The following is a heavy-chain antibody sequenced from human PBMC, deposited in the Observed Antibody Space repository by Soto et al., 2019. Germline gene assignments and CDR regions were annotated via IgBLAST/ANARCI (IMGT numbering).Heavy chain of an antibody. CDR1: GYRFIDYF. V-gene: IGHV1-2*02. CDR3: AREYNWNYQGWTRY. Sequence: GASVKVSCKASGYRFIDYFMHWVRRAPGQGLEWMGWINPKSGGTKIEQKFQGRTTMTRDTSINTVFMELSRLTSDDTAVYFCAREYNWNYQGWTRYWGLGPLVTLSS. CDR2: INPKSGGT. J-gene: IGHJ4*02. D-gene: IGHD1-7*01.